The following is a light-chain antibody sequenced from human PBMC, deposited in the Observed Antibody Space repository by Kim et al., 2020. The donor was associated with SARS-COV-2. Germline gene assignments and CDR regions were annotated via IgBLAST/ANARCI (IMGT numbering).Light chain of an antibody. CDR1: KLGDKY. CDR3: QAWDSINVV. V-gene: IGLV3-1*01. CDR2: QDS. J-gene: IGLJ2*01. Sequence: SYELTQPPSVSVSPGQTASITCSGDKLGDKYACWYQQKPGQSPVLVIYQDSKRPSGIPERFSGSNSGNTATLTISGTQAIDEADYYCQAWDSINVVFGGGTQLTVL.